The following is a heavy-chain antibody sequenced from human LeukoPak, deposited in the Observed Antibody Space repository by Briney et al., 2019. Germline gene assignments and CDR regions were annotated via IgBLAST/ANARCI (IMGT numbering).Heavy chain of an antibody. Sequence: SETLSLTCTVSGGSISSSSYYWGWIRQPPGKGLEWIGSIYYSGSTYYNPSLKSRVTISVDTSKNQFSLKLSSVTAADTAVYYCARAGGSGSYPNSLDYWGQGTLVTVSS. J-gene: IGHJ4*02. V-gene: IGHV4-39*07. CDR3: ARAGGSGSYPNSLDY. CDR1: GGSISSSSYY. CDR2: IYYSGST. D-gene: IGHD3-10*01.